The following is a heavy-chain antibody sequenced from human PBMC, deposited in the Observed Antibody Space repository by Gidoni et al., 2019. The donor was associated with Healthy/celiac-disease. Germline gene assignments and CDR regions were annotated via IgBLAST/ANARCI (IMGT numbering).Heavy chain of an antibody. Sequence: QMQLVQSGAEVKKPGASVKVSCKASGYTFTGYYMHWVRQAPGQGLAWMGWINPNSGGTNYAQKFQGWVTMTRDTSISTAYMELSRLRSDDTAVYYCARENTISYGMDVWGQGTTVTVSS. V-gene: IGHV1-2*04. CDR3: ARENTISYGMDV. CDR2: INPNSGGT. J-gene: IGHJ6*02. D-gene: IGHD3-3*01. CDR1: GYTFTGYY.